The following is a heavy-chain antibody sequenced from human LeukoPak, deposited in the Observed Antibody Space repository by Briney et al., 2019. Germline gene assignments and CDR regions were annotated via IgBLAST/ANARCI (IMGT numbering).Heavy chain of an antibody. CDR1: GITLRSYY. Sequence: GSLRLFCATSGITLRSYYIRWVRQAPGKGVEGVAATSGSGVNSYYADSVRGRFTISRDNSQNTLYLQMDSLRAEDTALYYCAKEYSGYDFDYWGQGTLVTVSS. J-gene: IGHJ4*02. D-gene: IGHD5-12*01. CDR3: AKEYSGYDFDY. CDR2: TSGSGVNS. V-gene: IGHV3-23*01.